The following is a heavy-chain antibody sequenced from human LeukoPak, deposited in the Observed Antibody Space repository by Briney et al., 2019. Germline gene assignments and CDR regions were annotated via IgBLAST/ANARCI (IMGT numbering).Heavy chain of an antibody. Sequence: GESLKISCKGSGYSFTNYWIGWVRQMPGKGLEWMGIIYPGDSDTRYSPSFQGQVTMSADKSISTAYLQWSSLKASDTAMYYCARRADSQTGSYRYLDYWGQGTLVTVSS. V-gene: IGHV5-51*01. CDR2: IYPGDSDT. CDR1: GYSFTNYW. J-gene: IGHJ4*02. CDR3: ARRADSQTGSYRYLDY. D-gene: IGHD1-26*01.